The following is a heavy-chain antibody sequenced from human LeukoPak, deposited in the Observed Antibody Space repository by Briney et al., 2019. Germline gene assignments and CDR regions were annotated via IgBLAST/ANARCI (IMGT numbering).Heavy chain of an antibody. Sequence: GGSLRLSCAASGFTFSSYAMHWVRQAPGKGLEWVAVISYDGSNKYYADSVKGRFTISRDNSKNTLYLQMNSLRAEDTAVYYCAKTVSWLDYWGQGTLVTVSS. D-gene: IGHD3-9*01. V-gene: IGHV3-30-3*02. CDR2: ISYDGSNK. CDR3: AKTVSWLDY. CDR1: GFTFSSYA. J-gene: IGHJ4*02.